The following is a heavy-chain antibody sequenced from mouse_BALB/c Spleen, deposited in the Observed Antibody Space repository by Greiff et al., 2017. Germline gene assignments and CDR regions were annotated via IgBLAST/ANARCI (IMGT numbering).Heavy chain of an antibody. CDR1: GFSLTSYG. V-gene: IGHV2-2*02. CDR2: IWSGGST. J-gene: IGHJ4*01. Sequence: VKLMESGPGLVQPSQSLSITCTVSGFSLTSYGVHWVRQSPGKGLEWLGVIWSGGSTDYNAAFISRLSISKDNSKSQVFFKMNSLQANDTAIYYCARSPALLRLRAMDYWGQGTSVTVSS. CDR3: ARSPALLRLRAMDY. D-gene: IGHD1-2*01.